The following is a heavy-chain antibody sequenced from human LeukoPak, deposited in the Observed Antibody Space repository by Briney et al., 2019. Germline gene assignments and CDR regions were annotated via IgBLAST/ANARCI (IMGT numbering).Heavy chain of an antibody. CDR3: AKSTTKWEDLDY. D-gene: IGHD1-1*01. V-gene: IGHV3-7*01. CDR1: GFTFSGYW. Sequence: GGSLRLSCAASGFTFSGYWMMWVRQAPGKGLESVANIKQDGSEKYYVDSVKGRFTISRDNAKNSLYLQMNSLRAEDTAVYYCAKSTTKWEDLDYWGQGTLVTVSS. J-gene: IGHJ4*02. CDR2: IKQDGSEK.